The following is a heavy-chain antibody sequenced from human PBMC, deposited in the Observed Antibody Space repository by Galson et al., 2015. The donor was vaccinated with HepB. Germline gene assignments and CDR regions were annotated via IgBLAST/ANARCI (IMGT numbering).Heavy chain of an antibody. CDR2: IIPIFGTA. V-gene: IGHV1-69*13. Sequence: SVKVSCKASGGTFSSYAISWARQAPGQGLEWMGGIIPIFGTANYAQKFQGRVTITADESTSTAYMELSSLRSEDTAVYYCARDSQRYYDFWSGYSGYYFDYWGQGTLVTVSS. CDR3: ARDSQRYYDFWSGYSGYYFDY. CDR1: GGTFSSYA. J-gene: IGHJ4*02. D-gene: IGHD3-3*01.